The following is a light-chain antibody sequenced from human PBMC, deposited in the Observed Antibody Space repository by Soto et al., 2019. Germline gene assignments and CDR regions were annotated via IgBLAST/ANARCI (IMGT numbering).Light chain of an antibody. V-gene: IGKV1-39*01. CDR3: QQSYSTLTLT. CDR2: GAS. CDR1: QSISSW. Sequence: DIQMTQSPSTLSASVGDRVTITCRASQSISSWLAWYQQKPGKAPRLLVYGASSLQSGVPSRFSGSGIGTDFTLTISNLQPEDFATYYCQQSYSTLTLTFGGGTKVDIK. J-gene: IGKJ4*01.